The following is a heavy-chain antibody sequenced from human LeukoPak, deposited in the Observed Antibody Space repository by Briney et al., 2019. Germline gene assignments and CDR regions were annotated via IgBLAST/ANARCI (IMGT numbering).Heavy chain of an antibody. D-gene: IGHD6-13*01. V-gene: IGHV3-30*18. Sequence: GRSLSLSCAASGFTFSSYGMHWVRQAPGKGLEWVAVISYDGSNKYYADSVKGRFTISRDNSKSTLYLQMSSLRPEDTAVYYCANGGYTSSWYVVDYWGQGTLVTVSS. CDR1: GFTFSSYG. CDR3: ANGGYTSSWYVVDY. J-gene: IGHJ4*02. CDR2: ISYDGSNK.